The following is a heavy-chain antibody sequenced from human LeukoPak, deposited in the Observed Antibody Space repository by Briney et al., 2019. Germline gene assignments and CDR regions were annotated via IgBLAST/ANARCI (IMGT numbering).Heavy chain of an antibody. CDR2: ISSSSSYI. J-gene: IGHJ4*02. V-gene: IGHV3-21*01. D-gene: IGHD6-19*01. CDR1: GFTFSSYS. Sequence: GGSLRLSCAASGFTFSSYSMNWVRQAPGKGLEWVSSISSSSSYIYYADSVKGRFTISRDNAKDSLYLQMNSLRVEDTAVYYCARMYSSGWNYWGQGTLVTVSS. CDR3: ARMYSSGWNY.